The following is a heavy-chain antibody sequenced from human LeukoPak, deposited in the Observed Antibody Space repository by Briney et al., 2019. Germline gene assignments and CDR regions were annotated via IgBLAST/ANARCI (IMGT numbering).Heavy chain of an antibody. CDR3: AKDMTFYGGNFKRGYFDY. CDR1: GFTFSSYA. V-gene: IGHV3-23*01. Sequence: PGGSLRLSCAASGFTFSSYAMSWVRQAPGKGLEWVSAISGSGGSTYYADSVKGRFTISRDNSKNTLYLQMNSLRAEDTAVYYCAKDMTFYGGNFKRGYFDYWGQGTLVTVSS. J-gene: IGHJ4*02. D-gene: IGHD4-23*01. CDR2: ISGSGGST.